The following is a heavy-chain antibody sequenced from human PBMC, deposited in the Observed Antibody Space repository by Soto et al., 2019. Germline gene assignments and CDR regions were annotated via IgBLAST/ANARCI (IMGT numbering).Heavy chain of an antibody. CDR1: GYSFTSYW. CDR3: ARGNRPPTYYSEY. V-gene: IGHV5-51*01. D-gene: IGHD3-16*01. CDR2: MYPGDSDT. J-gene: IGHJ4*02. Sequence: PGESLKISCQASGYSFTSYWIGWVRQMPGKGLELMGIMYPGDSDTRYSPSFQGQVTISADKSISTTYLQWSSLEASDTAIYYCARGNRPPTYYSEYWGQGTLVTVSS.